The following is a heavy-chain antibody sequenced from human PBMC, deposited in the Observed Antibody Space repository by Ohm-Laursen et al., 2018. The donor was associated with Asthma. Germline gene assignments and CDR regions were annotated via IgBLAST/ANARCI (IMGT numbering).Heavy chain of an antibody. CDR2: INPNSGGT. CDR1: GYTFTGYY. V-gene: IGHV1-2*06. D-gene: IGHD3-22*01. Sequence: SVKVSCKVSGYTFTGYYMHWVRQAPGQGLEWMGRINPNSGGTNYAQKFQGRVTMTRDTSISTAYMELRSLRSDDTAVYYCAKQSYYDSRGLRYWGQGTLVTVSS. CDR3: AKQSYYDSRGLRY. J-gene: IGHJ4*02.